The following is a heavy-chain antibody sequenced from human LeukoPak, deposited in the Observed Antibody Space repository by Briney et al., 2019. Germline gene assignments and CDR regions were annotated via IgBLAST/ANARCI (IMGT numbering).Heavy chain of an antibody. J-gene: IGHJ4*02. V-gene: IGHV3-11*06. CDR2: ISSSSSYI. Sequence: GGSLRLSCAASGFTFSDYYMSWIRQAPGKGLEWVSSISSSSSYIYYADSVKGRFTISRDNAKNSLYLQMNSLRAEDTAVYYCARGDRVRGVTYFDYWGQGTLVTVSS. CDR1: GFTFSDYY. CDR3: ARGDRVRGVTYFDY. D-gene: IGHD3-10*01.